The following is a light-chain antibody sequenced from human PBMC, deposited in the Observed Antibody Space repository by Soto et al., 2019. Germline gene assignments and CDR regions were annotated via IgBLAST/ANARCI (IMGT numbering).Light chain of an antibody. CDR3: QHYNSYSEA. Sequence: DIQITEFPSTLSRSVGHRRTMTFRASQTISSWLAWYQQKPGKAPKLLIYKASTLKSGVPSRFSGSGSGTEFTLTISSLQPDDFATYYCQHYNSYSEAFGQGTKVDIK. V-gene: IGKV1-5*03. CDR1: QTISSW. CDR2: KAS. J-gene: IGKJ1*01.